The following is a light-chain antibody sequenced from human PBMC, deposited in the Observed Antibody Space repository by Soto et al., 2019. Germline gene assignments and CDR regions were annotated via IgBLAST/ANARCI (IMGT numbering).Light chain of an antibody. V-gene: IGKV3-15*01. CDR1: ESVRSY. CDR3: QKYNNSPPLT. Sequence: EVVMTQSPATLSVSPGERATLSCRASESVRSYLAWYQQKPGQAPRLLIYGASTRATGIPARFSGSGSGTEFTLTISSLQSEDFAIYYCQKYNNSPPLTFGQGTRLEIK. CDR2: GAS. J-gene: IGKJ5*01.